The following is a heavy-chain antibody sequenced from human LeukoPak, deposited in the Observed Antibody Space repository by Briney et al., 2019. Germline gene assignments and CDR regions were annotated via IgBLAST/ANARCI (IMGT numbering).Heavy chain of an antibody. Sequence: PSETLSLTCTVYDGSIGSYYWNWIRQPPGKGLEWIGYIYYSGSTNYSPSLKSRVTISVDTSKNQFSLKLNSVTAADTAVYYCARVMRGADSSGYYGYYFDYWGQGTLVTVSS. V-gene: IGHV4-59*01. CDR1: DGSIGSYY. D-gene: IGHD3-22*01. CDR2: IYYSGST. J-gene: IGHJ4*02. CDR3: ARVMRGADSSGYYGYYFDY.